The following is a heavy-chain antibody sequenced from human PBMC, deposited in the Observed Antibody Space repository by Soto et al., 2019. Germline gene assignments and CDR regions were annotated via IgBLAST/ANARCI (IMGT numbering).Heavy chain of an antibody. D-gene: IGHD2-2*01. Sequence: SETLSLTCAVYGGSFSAYYWSWIRQPPGKGLEWIREINHSGSTNYNPSLKSRVTISVDTSKNQFSLNLTSVTAADTAVYYCARGLGYCDTTSCYGGYLDLWGRGTLVTVSS. J-gene: IGHJ2*01. CDR2: INHSGST. CDR3: ARGLGYCDTTSCYGGYLDL. V-gene: IGHV4-34*01. CDR1: GGSFSAYY.